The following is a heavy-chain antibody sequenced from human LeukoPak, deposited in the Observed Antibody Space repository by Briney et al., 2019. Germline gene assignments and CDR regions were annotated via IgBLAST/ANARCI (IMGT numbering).Heavy chain of an antibody. D-gene: IGHD6-13*01. CDR1: GFSFSSYA. V-gene: IGHV3-23*01. Sequence: GGSLRLSCAASGFSFSSYAMTWVRQAPGKGPEWVSGLSSSGGTTYYADSVKGRFTISRDNSKNTLYLQMNSLRPEDTALYYCAKAYSSSCWFDPWGQGTLVTVSS. CDR2: LSSSGGTT. CDR3: AKAYSSSCWFDP. J-gene: IGHJ5*02.